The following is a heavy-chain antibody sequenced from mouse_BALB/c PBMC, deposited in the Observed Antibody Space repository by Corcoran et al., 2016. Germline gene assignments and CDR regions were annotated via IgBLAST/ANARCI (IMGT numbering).Heavy chain of an antibody. D-gene: IGHD2-1*01. CDR3: ARYHGNYWFAY. J-gene: IGHJ3*01. Sequence: QIQLQQSGPELVKPGASVKISCKASGYTFTDYYINWVKQKPGQGLEWIGWIYPGSGNTKYNEKFKGKVTLTVDTSSSTAHMQLSSLTSEDTAVYFCARYHGNYWFAYWGQGTLVTVSA. CDR1: GYTFTDYY. CDR2: IYPGSGNT. V-gene: IGHV1-84*02.